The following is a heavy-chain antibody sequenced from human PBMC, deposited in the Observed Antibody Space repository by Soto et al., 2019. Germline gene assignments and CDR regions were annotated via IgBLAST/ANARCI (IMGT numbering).Heavy chain of an antibody. Sequence: GGSLRLSCAASGFTFSSYAMHWVRQARGRGLEWVTVISYDGSNKYYADSVKGRFTISRDNSKNTLYLQMNSLRAEDTAVYYCARGAYYDFWSGYQDYYYYGMDVWGQGTTVTVSS. CDR2: ISYDGSNK. V-gene: IGHV3-30-3*01. D-gene: IGHD3-3*01. J-gene: IGHJ6*02. CDR3: ARGAYYDFWSGYQDYYYYGMDV. CDR1: GFTFSSYA.